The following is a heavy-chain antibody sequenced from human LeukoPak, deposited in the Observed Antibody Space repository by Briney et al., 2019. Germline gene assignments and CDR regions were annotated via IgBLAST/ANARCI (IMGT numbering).Heavy chain of an antibody. CDR3: AKEGGTVESYFDN. CDR1: GFTFSTYG. Sequence: GRSLRLSCAASGFTFSTYGMDWVRQAPGKGLEWVAVISSDGNHEDYADSVKGRFTISRDNSKNTLYLQMNNLRAEDTAVYYCAKEGGTVESYFDNWGQGTLVTVSS. CDR2: ISSDGNHE. J-gene: IGHJ4*02. V-gene: IGHV3-30*18. D-gene: IGHD1-26*01.